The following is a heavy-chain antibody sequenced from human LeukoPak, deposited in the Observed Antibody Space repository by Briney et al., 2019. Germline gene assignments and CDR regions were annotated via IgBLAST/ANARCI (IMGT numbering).Heavy chain of an antibody. CDR1: GFTFSNFA. J-gene: IGHJ5*02. V-gene: IGHV3-23*01. Sequence: GGSLRLSCAASGFTFSNFAMSWVRQAPGKGLEWVSAISSSGGSTYYADSVKGRFTISRDNSKNTLYLQMNSLRAEDTAVYYCAKDRSTVGAPWYWFDPWGQGTLVTVSS. D-gene: IGHD1-26*01. CDR2: ISSSGGST. CDR3: AKDRSTVGAPWYWFDP.